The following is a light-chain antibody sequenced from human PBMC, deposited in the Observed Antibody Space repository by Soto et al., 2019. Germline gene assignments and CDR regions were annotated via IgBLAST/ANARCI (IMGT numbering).Light chain of an antibody. CDR3: QQRSTWPIT. V-gene: IGKV3-11*01. Sequence: EIVLTQSPATLSLSPGEGDTLSCRASQSVSNYLAWYQQKPGQAPRLLIFDASKRATGIPARFSGSGSGTDFTLTISSLEPEDFAVYYCQQRSTWPITFGEGTKVEIK. CDR2: DAS. CDR1: QSVSNY. J-gene: IGKJ4*01.